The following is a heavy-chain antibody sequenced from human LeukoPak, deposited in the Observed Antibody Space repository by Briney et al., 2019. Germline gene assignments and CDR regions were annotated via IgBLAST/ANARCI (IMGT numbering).Heavy chain of an antibody. CDR1: GFTFSSYW. D-gene: IGHD6-19*01. V-gene: IGHV3-74*01. Sequence: PGGSLRLSCAASGFTFSSYWMHWVRQAPGKGLVWVSRINSDGSSTSYADSVKGRFTISRDNAKNTLYLQVNSLRDEDTAVYYCARAQWLDSFDYWGQGTLVTVSS. CDR2: INSDGSST. J-gene: IGHJ4*02. CDR3: ARAQWLDSFDY.